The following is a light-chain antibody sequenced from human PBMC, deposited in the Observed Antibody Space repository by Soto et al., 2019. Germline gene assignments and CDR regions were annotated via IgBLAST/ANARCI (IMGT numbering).Light chain of an antibody. CDR1: LSVSSY. CDR2: DAS. J-gene: IGKJ5*01. V-gene: IGKV3-11*01. CDR3: QKRANWAPIT. Sequence: EIVLTQSPATLSLSRGERATLSCRASLSVSSYLAWYQQKPGQAPRLLIYDASNRATGIPARFSGSGSGTVFTLTISILELEDFAVHDCQKRANWAPITFGQGTRLASK.